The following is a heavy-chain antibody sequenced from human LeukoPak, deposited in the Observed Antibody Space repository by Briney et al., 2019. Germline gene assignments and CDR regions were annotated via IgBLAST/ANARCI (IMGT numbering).Heavy chain of an antibody. CDR2: IIPIFGTA. CDR1: GGTFSSYA. V-gene: IGHV1-69*06. J-gene: IGHJ4*02. Sequence: SVKVSCKASGGTFSSYAISWVRQAPGQGLEWMGGIIPIFGTANYAQKFQGRVTITADKSTSTAYMELSSLRSEDTAVYYCVRAGDGNNANDSWGQGTLVTVSS. D-gene: IGHD5-24*01. CDR3: VRAGDGNNANDS.